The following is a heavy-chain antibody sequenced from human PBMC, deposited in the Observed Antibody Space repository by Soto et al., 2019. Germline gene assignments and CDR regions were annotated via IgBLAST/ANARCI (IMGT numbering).Heavy chain of an antibody. CDR3: ARHYSGYDLGGY. Sequence: QLQLQESGPGLVKPSETLSLTCTVSGGSISSSGYYWGWIRQPPGKGLEWIGSIYYSGSTYYNPSLKSRLTISEDRSKNQLSLKLSSVTAADTAVYYCARHYSGYDLGGYWGQGTLVTVSS. J-gene: IGHJ4*02. CDR2: IYYSGST. V-gene: IGHV4-39*01. CDR1: GGSISSSGYY. D-gene: IGHD5-12*01.